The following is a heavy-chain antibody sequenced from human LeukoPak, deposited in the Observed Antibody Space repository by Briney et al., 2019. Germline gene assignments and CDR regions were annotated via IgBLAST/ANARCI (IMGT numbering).Heavy chain of an antibody. Sequence: PSETLSLTCTVSGGSISSRIYYWGWIRQPPGKGLEWIGNIYYDGSTYYNPSLKSRATISVDTSKNQFSLKLSSVTAADTAIYYCARDRSRWDLLPFDYWGQGALVTVSS. CDR1: GGSISSRIYY. J-gene: IGHJ4*02. D-gene: IGHD1-26*01. CDR2: IYYDGST. CDR3: ARDRSRWDLLPFDY. V-gene: IGHV4-39*07.